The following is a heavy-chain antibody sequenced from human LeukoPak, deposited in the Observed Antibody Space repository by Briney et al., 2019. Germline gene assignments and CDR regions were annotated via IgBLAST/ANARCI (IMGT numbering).Heavy chain of an antibody. CDR1: GYTFTSYG. CDR2: ISAHDGNT. V-gene: IGHV1-18*01. D-gene: IGHD3-10*01. CDR3: VRAIGSGSYYHH. J-gene: IGHJ5*02. Sequence: ASVKVSCKASGYTFTSYGISWVRQAPGQGLEWMGWISAHDGNTNYAQKLQGRVTMTTDTSTSTAYMELRSLRSDDTAVYYCVRAIGSGSYYHHWGQGTLVTVSS.